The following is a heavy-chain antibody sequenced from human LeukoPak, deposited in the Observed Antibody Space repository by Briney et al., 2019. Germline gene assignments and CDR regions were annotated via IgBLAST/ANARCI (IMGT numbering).Heavy chain of an antibody. J-gene: IGHJ3*02. CDR1: GYTFTSYY. CDR3: ATGDITMIVVANTGI. D-gene: IGHD3-22*01. CDR2: INPSGGST. V-gene: IGHV1-46*01. Sequence: ASVKVSCKASGYTFTSYYMHWVRQAPGQGLEWMGIINPSGGSTIYAQKFQGRVTMTEDTSTDTAYMEPSSLRSEDTAVYYCATGDITMIVVANTGIWGQGTMVTVSS.